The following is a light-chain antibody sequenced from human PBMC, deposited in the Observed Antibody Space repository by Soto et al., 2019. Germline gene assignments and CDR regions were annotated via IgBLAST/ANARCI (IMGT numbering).Light chain of an antibody. CDR3: PQSYSTPPWT. Sequence: DIQMTQSPSSLSASVGDRVTITCRASQSISSYLNWYQQKPGKAPKLLIHAASSLQSGVPSRFSGSGSGTDFTLTISSLQPEDFATYYCPQSYSTPPWTFGQGTKV. CDR1: QSISSY. CDR2: AAS. V-gene: IGKV1-39*01. J-gene: IGKJ1*01.